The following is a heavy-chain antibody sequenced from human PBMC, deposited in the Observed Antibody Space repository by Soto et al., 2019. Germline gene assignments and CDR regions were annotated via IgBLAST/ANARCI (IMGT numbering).Heavy chain of an antibody. V-gene: IGHV4-4*02. CDR1: GGSITNTNW. CDR2: ILHAGST. D-gene: IGHD2-2*01. J-gene: IGHJ4*02. Sequence: SETLSLTCTVSGGSITNTNWWSWVRQPPGKGLEWLGAILHAGSTNYNPSLKSRITMSADKSENRFSLNLTSVTAADTAVYYCARTRQHCSATTCYEFYFDYWGQGTLVTVSS. CDR3: ARTRQHCSATTCYEFYFDY.